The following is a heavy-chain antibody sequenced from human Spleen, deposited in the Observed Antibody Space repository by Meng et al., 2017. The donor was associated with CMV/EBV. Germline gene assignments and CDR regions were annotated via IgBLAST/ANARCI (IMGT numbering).Heavy chain of an antibody. CDR2: ISSSGATT. CDR3: AKSESVLLWFGELLGGWFDP. J-gene: IGHJ5*02. V-gene: IGHV3-23*01. Sequence: RYAMSCVRQAPGKGLEWVSAISSSGATTHYADAVKGRFTISRDNSKNTLFLEMNSLGAEDTAVYYCAKSESVLLWFGELLGGWFDPWGQGTLVTVSS. D-gene: IGHD3-10*01. CDR1: RYA.